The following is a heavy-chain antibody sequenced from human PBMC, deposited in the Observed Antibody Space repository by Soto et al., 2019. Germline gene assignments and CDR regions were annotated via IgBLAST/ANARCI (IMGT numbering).Heavy chain of an antibody. CDR3: TTDPYYYDSSGPDAFDI. Sequence: GGSLRFSCAASGFTFSNAWMSWVRQAPGKGLEWVGRIKSKTDGGTTDYAAPVKGRFTISRDDSKNTLYLQMNSLKTEDTAVYYCTTDPYYYDSSGPDAFDIWGQGTMVTVS. CDR2: IKSKTDGGTT. D-gene: IGHD3-22*01. V-gene: IGHV3-15*01. CDR1: GFTFSNAW. J-gene: IGHJ3*02.